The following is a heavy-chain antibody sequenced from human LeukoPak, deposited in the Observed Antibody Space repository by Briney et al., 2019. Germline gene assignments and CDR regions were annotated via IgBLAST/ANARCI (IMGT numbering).Heavy chain of an antibody. CDR3: ARESRTYDGSGYAYDY. Sequence: SETLSFKWRVPGGSISNNYWGWPRQPAGKGLEWIARIYTSGSTDYNPPLKSRVTVSVDTSTRQFSLRLSSVTAADTAMYYCARESRTYDGSGYAYDYWGQGTLVTVSS. CDR2: IYTSGST. V-gene: IGHV4-4*07. D-gene: IGHD3-22*01. CDR1: GGSISNNY. J-gene: IGHJ4*02.